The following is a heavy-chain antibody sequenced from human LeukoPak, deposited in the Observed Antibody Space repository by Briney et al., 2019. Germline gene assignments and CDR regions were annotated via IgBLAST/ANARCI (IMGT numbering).Heavy chain of an antibody. J-gene: IGHJ5*02. Sequence: GGSLRLSCVASRFIFSVYGMLWVRQAPGKGLEWVAFMSYDENTEYYIDSVKGRFTISRDNSKSTLFLQLNNLRPEDTGVYYCARDGSTNSQNWFDPWGQGTLVIVSS. CDR1: RFIFSVYG. CDR3: ARDGSTNSQNWFDP. CDR2: MSYDENTE. V-gene: IGHV3-33*05. D-gene: IGHD2-8*01.